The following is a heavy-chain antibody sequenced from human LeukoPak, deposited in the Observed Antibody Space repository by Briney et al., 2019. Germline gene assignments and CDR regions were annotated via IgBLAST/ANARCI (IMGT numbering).Heavy chain of an antibody. CDR3: ASGSYYGVFDY. CDR1: GGSFSGYY. V-gene: IGHV4-34*01. J-gene: IGHJ4*02. CDR2: INHSGST. D-gene: IGHD1-26*01. Sequence: PSETLSLTCAVYGGSFSGYYWSWIRQPPGKGREWIGEINHSGSTNYNPSLKSRVTTSVDTSKNQFCLKLSSVTAADTAVYYCASGSYYGVFDYWGQGTLVTVSS.